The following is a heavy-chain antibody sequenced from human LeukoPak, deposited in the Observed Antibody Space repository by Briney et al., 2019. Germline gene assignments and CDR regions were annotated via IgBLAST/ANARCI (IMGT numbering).Heavy chain of an antibody. Sequence: PSETLSLTCAVYGGSFSGYYWSWIRQPPGWGLEWIGEINHSGSTNYNPSLKSRVTISVDTSKNQFSLKLSSVTAADTAVYYCARVRYYGSGSYYPTIDYWGQGTLVTVSS. V-gene: IGHV4-34*01. CDR2: INHSGST. J-gene: IGHJ4*02. CDR3: ARVRYYGSGSYYPTIDY. CDR1: GGSFSGYY. D-gene: IGHD3-10*01.